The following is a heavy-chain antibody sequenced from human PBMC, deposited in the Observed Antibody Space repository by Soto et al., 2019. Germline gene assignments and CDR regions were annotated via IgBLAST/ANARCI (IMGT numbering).Heavy chain of an antibody. CDR3: AKDLNYGSGSQEGYYYGMDV. CDR1: GFTFSSYA. D-gene: IGHD3-10*01. J-gene: IGHJ6*02. Sequence: GGSLRLSCAASGFTFSSYAMSWVRQAPGKGLEWVSAISGSGGSTYYAHSVKGRFTISRDNSKNTLYLQMNSLRAEDTAVYYCAKDLNYGSGSQEGYYYGMDVWGQGTTVTVSS. V-gene: IGHV3-23*01. CDR2: ISGSGGST.